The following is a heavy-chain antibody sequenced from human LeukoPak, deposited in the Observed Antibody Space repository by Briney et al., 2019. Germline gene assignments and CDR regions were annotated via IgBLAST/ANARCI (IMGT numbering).Heavy chain of an antibody. D-gene: IGHD3-10*01. CDR1: GYSISSGYY. J-gene: IGHJ3*01. CDR2: IYHSGST. V-gene: IGHV4-38-2*02. CDR3: AKPSNYYGSATDAFDF. Sequence: SETLSLTCTVSGYSISSGYYWGWIRQPPGKGLEWIGSIYHSGSTYYNPSLKSRVTISVDTSKNHFSLKLNSVTAADTAVYYCAKPSNYYGSATDAFDFWGQGTMVTVSS.